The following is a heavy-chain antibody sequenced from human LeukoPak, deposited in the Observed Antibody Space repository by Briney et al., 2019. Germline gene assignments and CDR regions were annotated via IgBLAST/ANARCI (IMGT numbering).Heavy chain of an antibody. V-gene: IGHV1-3*01. Sequence: ASVKVSCKASGYIFTTYAMHWVRQAPGLRLEWMGWINAGNGNTKYSQKFQGRVTITRDTSASTAYMELSSLRSEDTAVYYCATTVTAGTYRYFQHWGQGTLVTVSS. J-gene: IGHJ1*01. CDR2: INAGNGNT. CDR3: ATTVTAGTYRYFQH. CDR1: GYIFTTYA. D-gene: IGHD4-17*01.